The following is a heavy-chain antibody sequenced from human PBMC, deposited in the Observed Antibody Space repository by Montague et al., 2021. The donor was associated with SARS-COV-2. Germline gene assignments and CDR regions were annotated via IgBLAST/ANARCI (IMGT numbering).Heavy chain of an antibody. J-gene: IGHJ6*02. V-gene: IGHV4-38-2*02. CDR3: WGGVGAPCYYSGMDV. CDR2: IYHSGST. CDR1: GYSISSGNY. Sequence: SETLSLTCTVSGYSISSGNYWGWIRQPPGKGLEWVGGIYHSGSTNYNPSLKSRVSISVDTSKNQFSLKLSSVTAADTAVYYSWGGVGAPCYYSGMDVWGQGTTVTVSS. D-gene: IGHD1-26*01.